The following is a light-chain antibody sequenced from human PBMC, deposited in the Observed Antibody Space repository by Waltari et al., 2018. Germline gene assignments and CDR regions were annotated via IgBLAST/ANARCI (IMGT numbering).Light chain of an antibody. V-gene: IGLV2-23*01. CDR2: EGS. J-gene: IGLJ3*02. CDR1: SSDVGSYNL. CDR3: CSYAGSSTWV. Sequence: QSALTQPASVSGSPGQSITISCTGTSSDVGSYNLVSWYQQHPGKAPKLMIYEGSKRPSGCSNCFTVSKSGNTASLTISGLQAEDEADYYCCSYAGSSTWVFGGGTKLTVL.